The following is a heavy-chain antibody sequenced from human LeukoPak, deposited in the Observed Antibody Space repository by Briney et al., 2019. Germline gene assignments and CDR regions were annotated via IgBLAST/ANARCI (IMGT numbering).Heavy chain of an antibody. J-gene: IGHJ4*02. CDR2: ISGSGFT. CDR3: AKYRDYHFDF. CDR1: GFTFTNYA. Sequence: GGSLRLSCAASGFTFTNYAMGWVRQAPGKGLEWISDISGSGFTSYADSVKGRSTIFRDNSKNTLYLQMNRLRDEDTALYYCAKYRDYHFDFWGQGTLVTVSS. V-gene: IGHV3-23*01. D-gene: IGHD4-17*01.